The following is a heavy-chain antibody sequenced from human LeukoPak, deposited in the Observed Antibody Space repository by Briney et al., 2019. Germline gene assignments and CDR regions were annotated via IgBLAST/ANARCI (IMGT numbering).Heavy chain of an antibody. V-gene: IGHV1-2*02. CDR1: GYTFTDSY. Sequence: ASVKVSCKASGYTFTDSYMHWVRPAPGQGLEWMGWISPNSGGTKYAQDFQDRVTMTRDTSISTAYMELSRLRSDDTAVYYCARGHRDGYCSGGNCYLFDYWGQGTLVTVSS. J-gene: IGHJ4*02. D-gene: IGHD2-15*01. CDR3: ARGHRDGYCSGGNCYLFDY. CDR2: ISPNSGGT.